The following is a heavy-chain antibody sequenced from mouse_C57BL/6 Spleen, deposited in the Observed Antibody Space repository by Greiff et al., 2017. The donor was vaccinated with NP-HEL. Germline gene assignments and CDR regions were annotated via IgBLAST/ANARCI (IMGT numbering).Heavy chain of an antibody. D-gene: IGHD1-1*01. Sequence: VQLQQPGAELVKPGASVTLSCKASGYTFTSYWMHWVKQRPGQGLEWIGMIHPNSGSTNYNEKFKSKATLTVDKSSSTAYMQLSSLTSEDSAVYYCAREDYYGSSYAMDYWGQGTSVTVSS. V-gene: IGHV1-64*01. J-gene: IGHJ4*01. CDR2: IHPNSGST. CDR1: GYTFTSYW. CDR3: AREDYYGSSYAMDY.